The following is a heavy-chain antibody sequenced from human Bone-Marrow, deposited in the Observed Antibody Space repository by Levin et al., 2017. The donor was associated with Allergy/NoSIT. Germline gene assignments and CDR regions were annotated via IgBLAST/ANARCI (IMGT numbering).Heavy chain of an antibody. CDR2: ISSSGSAI. D-gene: IGHD2-15*01. Sequence: PGESLKISCAASGFTFSSYEMDWVRQAPGKGLEWVSYISSSGSAIYYADSVNGRFTISRDDAKNSLYLQMNSLRAEDTAVYYCARAGGYCASGSCYHYFDFWGQGTLVTVSS. CDR3: ARAGGYCASGSCYHYFDF. V-gene: IGHV3-48*03. J-gene: IGHJ4*02. CDR1: GFTFSSYE.